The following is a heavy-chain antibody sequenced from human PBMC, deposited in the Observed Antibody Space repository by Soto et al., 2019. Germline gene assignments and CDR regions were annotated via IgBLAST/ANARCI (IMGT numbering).Heavy chain of an antibody. J-gene: IGHJ6*02. CDR3: ARDLQYSRLFYGMDV. D-gene: IGHD6-13*01. V-gene: IGHV4-59*12. CDR1: GGSISSYY. Sequence: SETLSLTCTVSGGSISSYYWSWIRQPPGKGLEWIGYIYYSGITYYNPSLKSRVTISVDTSKNQFSLRLSSVTAADTAVYYCARDLQYSRLFYGMDVWGQGTTVTVSS. CDR2: IYYSGIT.